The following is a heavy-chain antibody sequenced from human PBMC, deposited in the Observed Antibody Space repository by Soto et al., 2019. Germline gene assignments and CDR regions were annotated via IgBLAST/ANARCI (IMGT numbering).Heavy chain of an antibody. CDR2: ISAYNGNT. CDR3: ARDRIVATDTFDY. D-gene: IGHD5-12*01. CDR1: GYTFTSYG. Sequence: ASAKVSCPASGYTFTSYGISWVRQAPGQGLEWMGWISAYNGNTNYAQKLQGRVTMTTDTSTSTAYMDLRSLRSDDTAVYCCARDRIVATDTFDYWGQGTLVTVSS. J-gene: IGHJ4*02. V-gene: IGHV1-18*01.